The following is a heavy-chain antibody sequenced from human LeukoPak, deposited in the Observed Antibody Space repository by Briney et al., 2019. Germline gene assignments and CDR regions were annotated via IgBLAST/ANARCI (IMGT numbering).Heavy chain of an antibody. CDR1: GFTFSSYA. V-gene: IGHV3-23*01. CDR3: AKDSRQQLVRGWFDP. J-gene: IGHJ5*02. D-gene: IGHD6-13*01. Sequence: GGSLRLSCAASGFTFSSYAMNWVRQAPGKGLEWVSAISGSGGSTYYADSVKGRFTISRDNSKNTLYLQMNSLRAEDTAVYYCAKDSRQQLVRGWFDPWGQGTLVTVSS. CDR2: ISGSGGST.